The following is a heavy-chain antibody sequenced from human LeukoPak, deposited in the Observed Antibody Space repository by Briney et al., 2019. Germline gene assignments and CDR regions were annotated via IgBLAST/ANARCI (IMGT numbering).Heavy chain of an antibody. CDR2: IYYTGST. V-gene: IGHV4-39*07. Sequence: SETLSLTCTVSGDSISSSSNYWGWIRQPPGKGLEWIGSIYYTGSTYYNPSLKSRVTISADTSKNQFSLKLSSVTAADTAVYYCARRGPPRTMLRGVKSGWFDPWGQGTLVTVSS. J-gene: IGHJ5*02. CDR3: ARRGPPRTMLRGVKSGWFDP. CDR1: GDSISSSSNY. D-gene: IGHD3-10*01.